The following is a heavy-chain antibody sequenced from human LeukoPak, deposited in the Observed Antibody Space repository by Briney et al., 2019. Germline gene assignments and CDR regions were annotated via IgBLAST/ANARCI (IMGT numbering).Heavy chain of an antibody. D-gene: IGHD3-10*01. CDR2: INSDGTST. CDR1: GFTVSNFW. CDR3: ARETWSRGGDAFDI. Sequence: GGSLRLSCAASGFTVSNFWMHWVRQAPGQGLVWVSRINSDGTSTNYADSVKGRLTISRDYTKNTLYLQMNSLTVEDTAVYYCARETWSRGGDAFDIWGRGTMVTVSS. J-gene: IGHJ3*02. V-gene: IGHV3-74*01.